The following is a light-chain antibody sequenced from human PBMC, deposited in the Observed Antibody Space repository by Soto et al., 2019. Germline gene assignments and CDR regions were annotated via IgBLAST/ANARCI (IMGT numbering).Light chain of an antibody. V-gene: IGLV2-14*03. Sequence: QSALTQPASVPGSPGQSITISCTGTISDVSGYNFVSWYQQYPGEAPKLMIYDVSNRPSGVSNRFSGSKSGNTASLTISGLQAEDEADYYCSSYTSSNTYVFGTGTKVTVL. J-gene: IGLJ1*01. CDR2: DVS. CDR3: SSYTSSNTYV. CDR1: ISDVSGYNF.